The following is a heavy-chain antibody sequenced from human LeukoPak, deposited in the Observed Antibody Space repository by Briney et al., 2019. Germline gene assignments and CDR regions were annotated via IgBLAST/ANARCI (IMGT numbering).Heavy chain of an antibody. CDR3: ARDSTDGVIPRESHPPLDY. CDR2: MSYDGSNK. V-gene: IGHV3-30-3*01. J-gene: IGHJ4*02. D-gene: IGHD3-10*01. CDR1: GFIFRSYA. Sequence: GGSLRLSCAASGFIFRSYAMHWVRQAPGKGLEWVAVMSYDGSNKYYADSVKGRFTISRDNSKNTLYLQMNSLRAEDTAVYYCARDSTDGVIPRESHPPLDYWGQGTLVTVSS.